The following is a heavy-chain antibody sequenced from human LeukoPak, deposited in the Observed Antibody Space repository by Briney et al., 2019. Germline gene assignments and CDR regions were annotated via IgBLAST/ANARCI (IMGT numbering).Heavy chain of an antibody. CDR3: ARASANYYYMDV. CDR2: ISAYNGNT. V-gene: IGHV1-18*01. Sequence: GASVKVSCKASGYTFTSYAITWVRQAPGQGLEWMGWISAYNGNTNYAQKFQGRVTMTRDTSISTAYMELSRLRSDDTAVYYCARASANYYYMDVWGKGTTVTISS. CDR1: GYTFTSYA. J-gene: IGHJ6*03.